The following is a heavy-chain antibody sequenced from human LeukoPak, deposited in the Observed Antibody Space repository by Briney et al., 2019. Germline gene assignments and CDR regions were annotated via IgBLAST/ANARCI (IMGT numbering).Heavy chain of an antibody. V-gene: IGHV3-23*01. Sequence: GGSLRLSCAASGLTFSNYAMSWVRQAPGKGLEWVSGISGSGGSTYYADSVKGRFIISRDNSKNTLYLQMNSLRAEDTAVYYCARSVVPAAFFDYWGQGTLVTVSS. CDR2: ISGSGGST. D-gene: IGHD2-2*01. CDR3: ARSVVPAAFFDY. CDR1: GLTFSNYA. J-gene: IGHJ4*02.